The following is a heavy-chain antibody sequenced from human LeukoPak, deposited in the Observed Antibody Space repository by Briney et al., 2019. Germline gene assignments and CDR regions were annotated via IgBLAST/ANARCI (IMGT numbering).Heavy chain of an antibody. Sequence: SETLSLTCAVYGGSFSGYYWSWIRQPPGKGLEWIGEINHSGSTNYNPSLKSRVTISVDTSKNQFSLKLSSVTAADTAVYYCARESGQWLVRSDWGQGTLVTVSS. D-gene: IGHD6-19*01. CDR3: ARESGQWLVRSD. V-gene: IGHV4-34*01. J-gene: IGHJ4*02. CDR2: INHSGST. CDR1: GGSFSGYY.